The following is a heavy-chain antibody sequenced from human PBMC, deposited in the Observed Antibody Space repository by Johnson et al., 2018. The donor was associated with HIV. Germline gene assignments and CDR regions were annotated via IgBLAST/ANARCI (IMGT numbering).Heavy chain of an antibody. CDR1: GFTFSSYW. J-gene: IGHJ3*02. V-gene: IGHV3-7*01. Sequence: EKLVESGGGVVQPGRSLRLSCAASGFTFSSYWMSWVRQAPGKGLEWVANIKQDGSEKYYVDSVTGRFTISRDNAKNSLYLQMNSLRAEDTAVYYCARDQSDIVVVVAASDAFDIWGQGTMVTVSS. CDR3: ARDQSDIVVVVAASDAFDI. D-gene: IGHD2-15*01. CDR2: IKQDGSEK.